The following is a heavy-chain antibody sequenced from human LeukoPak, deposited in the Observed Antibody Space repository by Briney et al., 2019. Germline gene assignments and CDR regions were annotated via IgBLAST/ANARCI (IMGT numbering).Heavy chain of an antibody. J-gene: IGHJ4*02. V-gene: IGHV3-43D*03. Sequence: GGSLRLSCAASGFTFDDYAMHWVRQAPGKGLEWVSLISWGGGSTYYADSVKGRFTISRDNSKNSLYLQMNSLRAEDTALYYCAKDRGYSYGLFDYWGQGTLVTVSS. CDR2: ISWGGGST. CDR3: AKDRGYSYGLFDY. CDR1: GFTFDDYA. D-gene: IGHD5-18*01.